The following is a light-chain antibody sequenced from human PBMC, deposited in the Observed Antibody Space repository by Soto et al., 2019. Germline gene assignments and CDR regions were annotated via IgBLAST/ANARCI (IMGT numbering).Light chain of an antibody. V-gene: IGKV1-5*01. CDR1: QSISRS. CDR2: DAS. J-gene: IGKJ3*01. Sequence: DIQMTQSPSTLSASVGDRVTNTCRASQSISRSLAWYQQKPGKAPSLLIYDASSLEGGVPSRFSGSGFGTEFTLTIINLHPADFATHYCQQYSDFLISFGPGTTVDFK. CDR3: QQYSDFLIS.